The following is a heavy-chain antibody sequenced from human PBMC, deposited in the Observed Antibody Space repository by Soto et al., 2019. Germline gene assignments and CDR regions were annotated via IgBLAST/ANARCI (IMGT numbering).Heavy chain of an antibody. D-gene: IGHD2-15*01. V-gene: IGHV4-59*01. CDR1: GGSISSYY. J-gene: IGHJ4*02. Sequence: QVQLQESGPGLQKPSETLSLTCTVSGGSISSYYWSWIRQPPGKELEWIGYIYYSGSTNYNPSLKSRVTISVDTSKNQFSLKLSSVTAADTAVYYCARDSGDFVVPTMGYWGQGTLVTVSS. CDR2: IYYSGST. CDR3: ARDSGDFVVPTMGY.